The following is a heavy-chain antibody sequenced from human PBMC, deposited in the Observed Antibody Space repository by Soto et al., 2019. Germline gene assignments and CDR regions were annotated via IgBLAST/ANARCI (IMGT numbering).Heavy chain of an antibody. CDR3: AREWSGYLSYFDY. D-gene: IGHD3-3*01. CDR1: GFTVSNYY. J-gene: IGHJ4*02. Sequence: GGSLRLSCAASGFTVSNYYMSWVRQAPGKGLECVSVIYSGGGTFYADSVKGRFTISRNDFKNTMYLQMNSLRAEDTAVYYCAREWSGYLSYFDYWGQGTLVTVSS. CDR2: IYSGGGT. V-gene: IGHV3-53*01.